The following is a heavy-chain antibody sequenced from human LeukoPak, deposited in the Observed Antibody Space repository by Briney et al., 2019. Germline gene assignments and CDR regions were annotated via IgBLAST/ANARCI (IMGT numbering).Heavy chain of an antibody. CDR2: ISGSGGST. J-gene: IGHJ4*02. V-gene: IGHV3-23*01. D-gene: IGHD2-8*01. CDR1: GFTFSSCA. CDR3: AKYCTNGVCYMDLDY. Sequence: GGSLRLSCAASGFTFSSCAMSWVRQAPGKGLEWVSAISGSGGSTYYADSVKGRFTISRDNSKNTLYLQMNSLRAEDTAVYYCAKYCTNGVCYMDLDYWGQGTLVTVSS.